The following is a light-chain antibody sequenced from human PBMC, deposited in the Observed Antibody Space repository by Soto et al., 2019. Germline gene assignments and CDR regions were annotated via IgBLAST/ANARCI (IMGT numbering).Light chain of an antibody. CDR1: QSVSSN. Sequence: EIVMTQSPATLSVSPGERATLSCRASQSVSSNLAWYQQKPGQAPRLLIYGASTRATGIPARFSGSGSGTEFTLTISSLQSEYFAVYYFQQYNNWLTFGGGTKVEIK. CDR2: GAS. J-gene: IGKJ4*01. CDR3: QQYNNWLT. V-gene: IGKV3-15*01.